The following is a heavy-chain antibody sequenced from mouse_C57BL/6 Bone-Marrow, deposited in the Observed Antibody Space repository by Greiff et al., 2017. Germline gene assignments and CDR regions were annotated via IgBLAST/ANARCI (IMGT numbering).Heavy chain of an antibody. CDR2: IYIGNGYT. J-gene: IGHJ2*01. Sequence: EVQLQQSGAELVRPGSSVTMSCKTSGYTFTSYGLNWVKQRPGQGLAWIGYIYIGNGYTEYNEKFKGKATLTSATSSSTAYMQLSSLTSEDSAIDVCERELGRRGNYVDYWGQGTTLTVSS. CDR1: GYTFTSYG. D-gene: IGHD4-1*01. CDR3: ERELGRRGNYVDY. V-gene: IGHV1-58*01.